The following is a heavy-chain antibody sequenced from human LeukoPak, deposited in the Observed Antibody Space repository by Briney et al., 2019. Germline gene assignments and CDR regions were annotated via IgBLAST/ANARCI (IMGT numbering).Heavy chain of an antibody. J-gene: IGHJ3*02. CDR1: GYTFTSYD. Sequence: VASVKVSCKASGYTFTSYDINWVRQATGQGLEWMGWMNPNSGNTGYAQKFQGRVTMTRDTSTSTAYMELSSLRSEDTAVYYCARGYSYGFPAFDIWGQGTMVTVSS. CDR2: MNPNSGNT. V-gene: IGHV1-8*01. CDR3: ARGYSYGFPAFDI. D-gene: IGHD5-18*01.